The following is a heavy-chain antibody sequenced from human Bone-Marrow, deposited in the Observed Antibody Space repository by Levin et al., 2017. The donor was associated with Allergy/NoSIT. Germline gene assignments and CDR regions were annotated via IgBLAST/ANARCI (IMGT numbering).Heavy chain of an antibody. CDR1: GGSISSYY. CDR3: AEQGYNSGSRWLEP. Sequence: SETLSLTCTVSGGSISSYYWSWIRQPPGKGLEWIGYIYYTGSTKYNPSLESRVTISVDTSENNFSLKLTSVTAADTAIYYCAEQGYNSGSRWLEPWGQGTLVTVSS. CDR2: IYYTGST. V-gene: IGHV4-59*08. D-gene: IGHD5-12*01. J-gene: IGHJ5*02.